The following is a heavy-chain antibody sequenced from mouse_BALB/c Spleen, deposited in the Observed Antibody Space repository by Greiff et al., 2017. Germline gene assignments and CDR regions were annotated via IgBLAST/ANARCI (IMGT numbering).Heavy chain of an antibody. CDR1: GFNIKDYY. CDR2: LDPENGDT. Sequence: VQLQQSGAELVRSGASVKLSCTASGFNIKDYYMHWVKQRPEQGLEWIGWLDPENGDTEYAPKFQGKATMTADTSSNTAYLQLSSLTSEDTAVYYCNDYYYGSSEYYFDYWGQGTTLTVSS. J-gene: IGHJ2*01. D-gene: IGHD1-1*01. V-gene: IGHV14-4*02. CDR3: NDYYYGSSEYYFDY.